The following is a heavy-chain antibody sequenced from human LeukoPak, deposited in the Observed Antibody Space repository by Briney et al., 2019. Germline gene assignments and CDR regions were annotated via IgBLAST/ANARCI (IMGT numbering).Heavy chain of an antibody. Sequence: PSETLSLTCTVSGGSISSGGYYWSWIRQHPGKGLEWIGYIYYSGSTYYNPSLKSRVTISVDTPKNQFSLKLSSVTAADTAVYYCAREHGSGYPLDYWGQGTLVTVSS. CDR1: GGSISSGGYY. CDR2: IYYSGST. V-gene: IGHV4-31*03. J-gene: IGHJ4*02. D-gene: IGHD3-3*01. CDR3: AREHGSGYPLDY.